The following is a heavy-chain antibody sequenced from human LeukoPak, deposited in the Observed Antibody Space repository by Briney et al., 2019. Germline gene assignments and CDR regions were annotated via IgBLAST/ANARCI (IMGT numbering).Heavy chain of an antibody. CDR3: AKGREWLSNWLDP. Sequence: GGSLRLSCAASGFTFSGYGMSWVRQAPGKGLEWVSAISGSGGSTYYADSVKGRFTISRDNSKNTLNLQMNSLRAEDTAVYYCAKGREWLSNWLDPWGQGTLVTVSS. V-gene: IGHV3-23*01. CDR1: GFTFSGYG. D-gene: IGHD3-3*01. J-gene: IGHJ5*02. CDR2: ISGSGGST.